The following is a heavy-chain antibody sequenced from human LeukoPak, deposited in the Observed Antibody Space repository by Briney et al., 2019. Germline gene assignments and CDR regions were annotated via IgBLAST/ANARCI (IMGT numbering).Heavy chain of an antibody. CDR3: ARGRSITMVRGVPGY. Sequence: GASVKVSCKASGYTFTSYDINWVRQATGQGLEWMGWMNPNSGNTGYAQKFQGRVTMTRNTSISTAYMELSGLRSEDTAVYYCARGRSITMVRGVPGYWGQGTLVTVSS. J-gene: IGHJ4*02. D-gene: IGHD3-10*01. CDR1: GYTFTSYD. V-gene: IGHV1-8*01. CDR2: MNPNSGNT.